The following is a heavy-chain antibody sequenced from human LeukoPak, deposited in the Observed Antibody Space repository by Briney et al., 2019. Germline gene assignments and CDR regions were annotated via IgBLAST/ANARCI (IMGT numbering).Heavy chain of an antibody. CDR1: GYTLTELS. Sequence: ASVKVSCKVSGYTLTELSMHWVRQAPGKGLEWMGGFDPEDGETIYAQKFQGRVTMTEDTSTDTAYMELSSLRSEDTAVYYCATNNPPGSGYYYFNAFDIWGQGTMVTVSS. CDR3: ATNNPPGSGYYYFNAFDI. CDR2: FDPEDGET. V-gene: IGHV1-24*01. J-gene: IGHJ3*02. D-gene: IGHD3-22*01.